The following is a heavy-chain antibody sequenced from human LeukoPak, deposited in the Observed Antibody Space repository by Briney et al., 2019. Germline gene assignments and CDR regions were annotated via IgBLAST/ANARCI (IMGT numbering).Heavy chain of an antibody. Sequence: GGSLRLSCAASGFTFSSYGMHWVRQAPGKGLEWVAVIWYDGSNKYYADSVKGRFTTSRDNSKDTLYLQMSSLRAEDTAVYYCATDRNSGKYYDYWGQGTLVTVSS. CDR2: IWYDGSNK. D-gene: IGHD1-26*01. V-gene: IGHV3-33*01. J-gene: IGHJ4*02. CDR1: GFTFSSYG. CDR3: ATDRNSGKYYDY.